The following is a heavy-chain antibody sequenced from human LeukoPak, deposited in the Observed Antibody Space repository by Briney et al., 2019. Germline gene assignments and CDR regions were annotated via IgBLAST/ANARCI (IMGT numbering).Heavy chain of an antibody. Sequence: GGSLRLSCAASGFTFSNYWMSWVRQAPGKGLEWVANIKQDGSEKYYVDSVKGRFTNSRDNAKNSLYLQMNSLRAEDTAVYYCARDLSLVIDYWGQGTLVTVSS. CDR1: GFTFSNYW. CDR3: ARDLSLVIDY. V-gene: IGHV3-7*01. J-gene: IGHJ4*02. D-gene: IGHD3-9*01. CDR2: IKQDGSEK.